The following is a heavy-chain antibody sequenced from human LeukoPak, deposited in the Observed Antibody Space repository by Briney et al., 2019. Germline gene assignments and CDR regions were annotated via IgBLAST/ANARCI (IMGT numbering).Heavy chain of an antibody. V-gene: IGHV1-8*01. Sequence: ASVNVSCKASGYTFTSCDINWVRQATGQGLEWMGWMNPNSGNTSYGQSFHGRITMTRDISIGTAYMELSNLTSEDTAIYYCTRGSSGRRDNWGQGTLVTVSA. CDR3: TRGSSGRRDN. J-gene: IGHJ4*02. CDR1: GYTFTSCD. CDR2: MNPNSGNT. D-gene: IGHD6-19*01.